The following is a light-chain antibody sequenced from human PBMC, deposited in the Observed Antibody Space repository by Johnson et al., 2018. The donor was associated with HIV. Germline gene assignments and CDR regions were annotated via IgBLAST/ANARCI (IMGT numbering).Light chain of an antibody. CDR2: END. V-gene: IGLV1-51*02. CDR1: SSNIGNNY. Sequence: QSVLTQPPSVSAAPGQKVTISCSGSSSNIGNNYVSWYQQLTGTAPKLLIYENDKRPSGIPDRFSGSKSGTSATLGITGLQTGDEADYYCETWDTSLSAGVFGTGTKVTVL. CDR3: ETWDTSLSAGV. J-gene: IGLJ1*01.